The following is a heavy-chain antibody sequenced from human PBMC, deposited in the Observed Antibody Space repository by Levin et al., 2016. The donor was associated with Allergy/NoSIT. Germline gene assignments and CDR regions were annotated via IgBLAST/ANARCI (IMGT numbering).Heavy chain of an antibody. V-gene: IGHV4-4*02. J-gene: IGHJ4*02. CDR2: SHEGGTT. Sequence: SETLSLTCAVSGDSIGFNVWWSWVRQPPGKGLEWIGESHEGGTTNYNPSLRSRVTISIDKSKNHFSLNLRSVTAADTAVYYCASRTGRLGGTTFDGWGQGTLVTVSS. D-gene: IGHD1-7*01. CDR1: GDSIGFNVW. CDR3: ASRTGRLGGTTFDG.